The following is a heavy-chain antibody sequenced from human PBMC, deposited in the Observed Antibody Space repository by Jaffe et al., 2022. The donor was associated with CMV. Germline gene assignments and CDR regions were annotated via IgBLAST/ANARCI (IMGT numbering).Heavy chain of an antibody. CDR2: IKEDGSEI. CDR3: ARDGNPPLHQTLDY. CDR1: GFTFTNYW. V-gene: IGHV3-7*03. Sequence: EVQLVESGGGLVQPGGSLRLSCAASGFTFTNYWMSWVRQTPGKGLEWVANIKEDGSEIYYVDSVKGRFTISRDNAKNSLYLQMNSLRAEDTAVYYCARDGNPPLHQTLDYWGQGTLVTVSS. D-gene: IGHD4-4*01. J-gene: IGHJ4*02.